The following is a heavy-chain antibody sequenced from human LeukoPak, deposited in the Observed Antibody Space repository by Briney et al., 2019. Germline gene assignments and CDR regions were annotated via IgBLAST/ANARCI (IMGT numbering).Heavy chain of an antibody. CDR3: ARDQFPRPRPGAHFDY. D-gene: IGHD1-26*01. V-gene: IGHV3-48*04. CDR1: GFTFSAYS. CDR2: ISSSSSSRTI. Sequence: GGSLRLSCAASGFTFSAYSMNWVRQAPGKGLEWVSYISSSSSSRTIYYADSVKGRFAISRDNAKNSLYLQMNSLRAEDAAVYYCARDQFPRPRPGAHFDYWGQGTLVTVSS. J-gene: IGHJ4*02.